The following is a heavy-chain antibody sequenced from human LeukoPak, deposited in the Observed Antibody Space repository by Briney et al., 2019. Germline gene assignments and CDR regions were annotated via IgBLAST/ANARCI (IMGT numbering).Heavy chain of an antibody. V-gene: IGHV3-7*05. Sequence: PGGSLRLSCAASGFTFSSYWMSWVRQAPGKGLEWVANIKQDGSEKYYVDSVKGRFTISRDNAKNSLYLQMNSLRAEDTAVYYRARGDYYDSSGHMVDYWGQATMATVSS. D-gene: IGHD3-22*01. J-gene: IGHJ4*02. CDR1: GFTFSSYW. CDR3: ARGDYYDSSGHMVDY. CDR2: IKQDGSEK.